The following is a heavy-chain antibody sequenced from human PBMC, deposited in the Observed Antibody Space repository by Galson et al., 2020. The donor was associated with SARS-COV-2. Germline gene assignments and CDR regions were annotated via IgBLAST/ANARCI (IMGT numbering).Heavy chain of an antibody. D-gene: IGHD3-22*01. CDR2: IFYSGTT. Sequence: SETLSLTCTVSGGSISSSSYYWGWIRQSPGKGLEWIGSIFYSGTTYYNPSLKSRVTVSVDTTRNQFSLKLSSVTAADAAVYYCARFKRNYYSNSGDGFDYWGRGTLVTVSS. CDR1: GGSISSSSYY. CDR3: ARFKRNYYSNSGDGFDY. J-gene: IGHJ4*02. V-gene: IGHV4-39*01.